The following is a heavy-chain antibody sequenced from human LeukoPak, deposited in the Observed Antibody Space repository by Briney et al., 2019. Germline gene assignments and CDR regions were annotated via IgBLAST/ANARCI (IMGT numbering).Heavy chain of an antibody. CDR2: IRSKAYGGTT. J-gene: IGHJ3*02. D-gene: IGHD3-22*01. CDR3: TREYYDSSGYDAFDI. Sequence: GGSLRLSCTASGXTFGDYAMSWVRQAPGKGLEWVGFIRSKAYGGTTEYAASVKGRFTISRDDSKSIAYLQMNSLKTEDTAVYYCTREYYDSSGYDAFDIWGQGTMVTVSS. V-gene: IGHV3-49*04. CDR1: GXTFGDYA.